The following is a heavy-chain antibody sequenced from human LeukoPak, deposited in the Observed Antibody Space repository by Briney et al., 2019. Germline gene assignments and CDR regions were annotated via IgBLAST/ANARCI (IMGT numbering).Heavy chain of an antibody. CDR2: ISSSGSTI. CDR3: AREDPYWWELLRGNDAFDI. J-gene: IGHJ3*02. Sequence: GGSLRLSCAASGFIFSDYQMSWIRQPPGKGLECVSYISSSGSTIYYADSVKGRFTISRGNAKNSLYLQMNSLRAEDTAVYYCAREDPYWWELLRGNDAFDIWGQGTMVTVSS. V-gene: IGHV3-11*04. D-gene: IGHD1-26*01. CDR1: GFIFSDYQ.